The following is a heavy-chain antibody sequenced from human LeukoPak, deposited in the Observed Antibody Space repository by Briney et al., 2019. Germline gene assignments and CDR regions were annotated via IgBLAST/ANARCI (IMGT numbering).Heavy chain of an antibody. V-gene: IGHV4-39*01. D-gene: IGHD3-16*01. CDR3: ARHESLGAFDI. Sequence: TPSETLSLTCTVSGGSIRTSSYYWGWIRLPPGKGLEWIGSIFYSGSTYYNPSLKSRVTISVDTSNNQFSLKLNSLTAADTAIYYCARHESLGAFDIWGQGTMVTVSS. CDR1: GGSIRTSSYY. J-gene: IGHJ3*02. CDR2: IFYSGST.